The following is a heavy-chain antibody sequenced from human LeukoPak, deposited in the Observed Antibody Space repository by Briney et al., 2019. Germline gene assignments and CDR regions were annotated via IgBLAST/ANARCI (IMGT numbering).Heavy chain of an antibody. Sequence: SETLSLTCTVSGVSVSSGSYYWTWIRQPPGKGLEWIGQIYNSGSTNYNPSLKSRVTISIGTSKNQFSLKLSSVTAADTAVYYCASHGRTGSYYYNGTDVWGQGATVTVSS. V-gene: IGHV4-61*01. CDR3: ASHGRTGSYYYNGTDV. D-gene: IGHD1-1*01. CDR1: GVSVSSGSYY. CDR2: IYNSGST. J-gene: IGHJ6*02.